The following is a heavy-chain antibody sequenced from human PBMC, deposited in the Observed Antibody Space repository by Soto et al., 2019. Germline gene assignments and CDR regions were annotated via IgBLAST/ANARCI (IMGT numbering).Heavy chain of an antibody. D-gene: IGHD3-3*01. CDR2: ISPSGGGT. CDR3: AGTYDSWSGYSPFEY. V-gene: IGHV1-46*01. Sequence: QVHLVQSGAEVKKPGSSVKISCKASAYTFTRYYLHWVRQAPGQVLEWMGTISPSGGGTRYAETLQGRVRMLRAKSTRKVYMDLSSLRSEDTAVYYCAGTYDSWSGYSPFEYWGQGTLVTVSA. J-gene: IGHJ4*02. CDR1: AYTFTRYY.